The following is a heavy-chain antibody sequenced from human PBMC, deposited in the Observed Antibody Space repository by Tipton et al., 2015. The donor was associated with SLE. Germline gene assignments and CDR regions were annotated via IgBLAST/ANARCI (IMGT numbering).Heavy chain of an antibody. D-gene: IGHD3-16*01. CDR2: IKSKTDGGTT. V-gene: IGHV3-15*01. J-gene: IGHJ2*01. CDR3: TTGGGYHYWYFDL. CDR1: GFTFSSAW. Sequence: GSLRLSCAASGFTFSSAWVSWVRQAPGKGLEWVGRIKSKTDGGTTEYAAPVKGRFTISRDDSKSTLYLQMNSLKTEDTAIYYCTTGGGYHYWYFDLWGRGTLVTVSS.